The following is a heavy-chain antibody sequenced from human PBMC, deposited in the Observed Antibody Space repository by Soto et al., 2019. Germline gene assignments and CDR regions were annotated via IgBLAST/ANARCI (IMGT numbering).Heavy chain of an antibody. J-gene: IGHJ4*02. CDR2: IIPIFGTA. Sequence: SVKVSCKASGGTFSSYAISWVRQAPGQGLEWMGGIIPIFGTANYAQKFQGRVTITADESTSTAYMELSSLRSEDTAVYYCASIIRTYYYDKPPDYWGQGTLVTVSS. CDR1: GGTFSSYA. V-gene: IGHV1-69*13. CDR3: ASIIRTYYYDKPPDY. D-gene: IGHD3-22*01.